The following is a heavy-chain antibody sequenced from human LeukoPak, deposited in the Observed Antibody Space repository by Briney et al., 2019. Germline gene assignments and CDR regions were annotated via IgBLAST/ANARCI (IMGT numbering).Heavy chain of an antibody. CDR1: GGTFSSYA. CDR2: IIPIFGTA. Sequence: SVKVSCKASGGTFSSYAISWVRQAPGQGLEWMGGIIPIFGTANYAQKFQGRVTITADKSTSTAYMELSSLRSEDTAVYYCAVQYSAGYYYYYMDVWGKGTTVTVSS. V-gene: IGHV1-69*06. D-gene: IGHD2/OR15-2a*01. J-gene: IGHJ6*03. CDR3: AVQYSAGYYYYYMDV.